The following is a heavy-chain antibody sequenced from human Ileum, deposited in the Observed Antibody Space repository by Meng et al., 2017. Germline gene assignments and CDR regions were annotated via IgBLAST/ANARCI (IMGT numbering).Heavy chain of an antibody. J-gene: IGHJ4*02. V-gene: IGHV4-31*01. D-gene: IGHD6-19*01. CDR3: ARGVAEN. CDR1: GGSIRRGAYY. CDR2: IYYSGIT. Sequence: QVPLQGPGPGLVKPSQTLLLTFNVSGGSIRRGAYYWSWIRQHPGKGLEWIGYIYYSGITYYSPSLKSLATITVDRSKNQFSLRLKSVTAADTAVYYCARGVAENWGQGTLVTVSS.